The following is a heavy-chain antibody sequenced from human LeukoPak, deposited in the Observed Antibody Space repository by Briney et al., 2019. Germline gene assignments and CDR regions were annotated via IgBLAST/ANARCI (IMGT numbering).Heavy chain of an antibody. J-gene: IGHJ6*03. Sequence: PSETLSLTCTVSGGSISSSSYYWSWIRQPAGKGLEWIGRIYTSGSTNYNPSLKSRVTISVDTSRNQFSLKLSSVTAADTAVYYCARDWGLWSDYYYYYMDVWGKGTTVTVSS. CDR1: GGSISSSSYY. V-gene: IGHV4-61*02. CDR2: IYTSGST. D-gene: IGHD5-18*01. CDR3: ARDWGLWSDYYYYYMDV.